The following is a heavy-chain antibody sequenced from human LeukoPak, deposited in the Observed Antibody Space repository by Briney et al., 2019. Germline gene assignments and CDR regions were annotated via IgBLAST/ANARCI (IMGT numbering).Heavy chain of an antibody. Sequence: GASVKVSCKASAGTFSSYAISWVRQAPGQGLEWMGGIIPIFGTANYAQKFQGRVTITADDSTSTAYMLQSSLRSEDKAVYYCAVVVTATTTIGFDYWGQGTLVTVSS. D-gene: IGHD2-21*02. CDR3: AVVVTATTTIGFDY. CDR1: AGTFSSYA. J-gene: IGHJ4*02. V-gene: IGHV1-69*13. CDR2: IIPIFGTA.